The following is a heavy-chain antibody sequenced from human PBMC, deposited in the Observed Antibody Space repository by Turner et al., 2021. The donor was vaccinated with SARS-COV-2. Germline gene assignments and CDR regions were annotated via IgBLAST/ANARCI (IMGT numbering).Heavy chain of an antibody. CDR1: GGTFRSYA. CDR2: IIPIFGTA. D-gene: IGHD1-20*01. V-gene: IGHV1-69*06. J-gene: IGHJ4*02. CDR3: ARDAVSEALNY. Sequence: QVQLVQSVAAVKNPGSSVKVSCKASGGTFRSYAITWVRQAPGQGREWMGGIIPIFGTANYAEKFQGRVTITTDKSKSTAYRELSSLRAEDTAVYYCARDAVSEALNYWGQGTLVTVSS.